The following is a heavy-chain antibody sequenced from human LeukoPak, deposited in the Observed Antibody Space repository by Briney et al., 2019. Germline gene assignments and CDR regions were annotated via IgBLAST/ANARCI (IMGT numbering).Heavy chain of an antibody. J-gene: IGHJ4*02. V-gene: IGHV4-59*01. CDR3: ARRAVAGISPVY. CDR2: IYYSGST. D-gene: IGHD6-19*01. Sequence: PSETLSLTCTVSGGSISSYYWSWIRQPPGKGLEWIGYIYYSGSTNYNPSLKSRVTISVDTSKNQFSLKLSSVTAADTAVYYCARRAVAGISPVYWGQGTLVTVSS. CDR1: GGSISSYY.